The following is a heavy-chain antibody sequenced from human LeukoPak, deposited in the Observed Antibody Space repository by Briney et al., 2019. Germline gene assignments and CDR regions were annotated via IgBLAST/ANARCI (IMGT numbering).Heavy chain of an antibody. D-gene: IGHD3-10*01. CDR1: GGSISSGGYY. V-gene: IGHV4-31*03. CDR3: AREGTYGSGSYYNREYYGMDV. Sequence: SQTLFLTCTVSGGSISSGGYYWSWIRQHPGKGLEWIGYIYYSGSTYHNPSLKSRVTISVDTSKNQFSLKLSSVTAADTAVYYCAREGTYGSGSYYNREYYGMDVWGQGTTVTVSS. CDR2: IYYSGST. J-gene: IGHJ6*02.